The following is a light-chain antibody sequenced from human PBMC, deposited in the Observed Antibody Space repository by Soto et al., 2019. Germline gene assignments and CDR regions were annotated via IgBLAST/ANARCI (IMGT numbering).Light chain of an antibody. CDR1: QDITTY. Sequence: DIQLTQSPSFLSASVGDRVTITCRASQDITTYLAWYQQKPGRAPELLIYSASTLQSGVPSRFSGSASGTDFTLTITCLQSEDFATYYCHQLYTYPLTFGEGTKVDIK. V-gene: IGKV1-9*01. J-gene: IGKJ4*01. CDR3: HQLYTYPLT. CDR2: SAS.